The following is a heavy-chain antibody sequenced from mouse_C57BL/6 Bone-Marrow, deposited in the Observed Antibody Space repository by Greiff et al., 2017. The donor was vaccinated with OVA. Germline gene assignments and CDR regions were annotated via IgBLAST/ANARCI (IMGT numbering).Heavy chain of an antibody. CDR1: GYTFTSYW. D-gene: IGHD1-3*01. CDR3: ARFQEWAMDY. CDR2: IDPSDSYT. Sequence: QVQLQQPGAELVRPGTSVKLSCKASGYTFTSYWMHWVKQRPGQGLEWIGVIDPSDSYTNYNQKFKGKATLTVYTTSSTAYMQLSSLTSEDSAVYYCARFQEWAMDYWGQGTSVTVSS. J-gene: IGHJ4*01. V-gene: IGHV1-59*01.